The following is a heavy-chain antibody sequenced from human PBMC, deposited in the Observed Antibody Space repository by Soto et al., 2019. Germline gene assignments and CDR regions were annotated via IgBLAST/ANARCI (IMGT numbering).Heavy chain of an antibody. CDR2: ILHDGSAE. V-gene: IGHV3-30*03. Sequence: GGSLRLSCAASGFTFTSYDMHWVRQAPGKGLEWMALILHDGSAEYYADSVKGRFTISRDNSRSTLYLQMNSLRAEDTAVYYCARSRDGYSFYFYYGMDGWGQGTTVTVSS. CDR1: GFTFTSYD. J-gene: IGHJ6*02. CDR3: ARSRDGYSFYFYYGMDG. D-gene: IGHD4-4*01.